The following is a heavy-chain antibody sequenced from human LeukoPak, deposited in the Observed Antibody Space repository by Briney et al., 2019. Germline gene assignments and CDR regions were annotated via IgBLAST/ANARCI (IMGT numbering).Heavy chain of an antibody. J-gene: IGHJ6*03. CDR3: ARAGGLTVPLSYYYYYYMDV. V-gene: IGHV1-69*13. CDR1: GGTFSSYA. Sequence: VASVKVSCKASGGTFSSYAISWVRQAPGQGLEWMGGIIPIFGTANYAQKFQGRVTITADESTSTVYMELSSLRSEDTAVYYCARAGGLTVPLSYYYYYYMDVWGKGTTVTVSS. CDR2: IIPIFGTA. D-gene: IGHD3-16*01.